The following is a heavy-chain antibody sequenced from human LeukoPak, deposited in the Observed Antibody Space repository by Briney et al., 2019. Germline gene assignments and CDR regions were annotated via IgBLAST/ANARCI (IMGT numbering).Heavy chain of an antibody. D-gene: IGHD3-10*01. J-gene: IGHJ4*02. CDR3: ARSPYYYGSGSYPDY. V-gene: IGHV4-34*01. CDR2: INHSGST. CDR1: GGSFSGYY. Sequence: PSETLSLTCAVYGGSFSGYYWSWLRQPPGKGLEWIGEINHSGSTNYNPSLKSRVTISVDTSKNQFSLKLSSVTAADTAVYYCARSPYYYGSGSYPDYWGQGTLVTVSS.